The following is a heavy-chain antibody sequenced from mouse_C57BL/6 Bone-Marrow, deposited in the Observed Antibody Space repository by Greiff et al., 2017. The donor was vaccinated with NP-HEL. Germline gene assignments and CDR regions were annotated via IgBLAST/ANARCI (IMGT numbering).Heavy chain of an antibody. CDR3: ARSSYPYFDY. J-gene: IGHJ2*01. Sequence: EVQLMESGGDLVKPGGSLKLSCAASGFTFSSYGMSWVRQTPDKRLEWVATISSGGSYTYYPDSVKGRFTISRDNAKNTLYLQMSSLKSEDTAMYYCARSSYPYFDYWGQGTTLTVSS. V-gene: IGHV5-6*01. D-gene: IGHD1-1*01. CDR2: ISSGGSYT. CDR1: GFTFSSYG.